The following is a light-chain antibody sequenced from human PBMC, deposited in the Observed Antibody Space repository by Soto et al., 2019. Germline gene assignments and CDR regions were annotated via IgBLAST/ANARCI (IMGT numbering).Light chain of an antibody. CDR1: QSVTSTY. Sequence: EIVLTQSPGTLSLSPGERVTLSCRASQSVTSTYLAWYQQKPGQAPRLLIYDASTRATGIPDRFSGSGSGIDFTLTISRLEPQDFAVYYRQQYGRSPGLLTVGPGTKVDIK. CDR2: DAS. CDR3: QQYGRSPGLLT. V-gene: IGKV3-20*01. J-gene: IGKJ3*01.